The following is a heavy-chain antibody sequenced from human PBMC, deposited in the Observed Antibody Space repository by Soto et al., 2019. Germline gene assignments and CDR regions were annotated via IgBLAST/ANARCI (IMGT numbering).Heavy chain of an antibody. Sequence: QVQLQESGPGLVKPSGTLSLTCAVSGGSISSSNWWSWVRQPPGKGLEWIGEIYHSGSTNYNPSLKSRVTISVDTSKNQFSLRLSSVTAADTGVYYCVRYDRINMKPYSPEGFHIWGQGTMVTVSS. J-gene: IGHJ3*02. V-gene: IGHV4-4*02. CDR1: GGSISSSNW. CDR3: VRYDRINMKPYSPEGFHI. CDR2: IYHSGST. D-gene: IGHD3-3*02.